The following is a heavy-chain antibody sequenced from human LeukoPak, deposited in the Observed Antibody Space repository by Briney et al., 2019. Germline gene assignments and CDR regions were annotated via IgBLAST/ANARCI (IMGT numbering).Heavy chain of an antibody. Sequence: PSQTLSLTCTVSGDSISSGSYSWSWIRQPPGKGLEWIGYISHSGYTYYSPSLKSRVTISVDNSKNQFSLKLTSVTAADTAVYYCARYSTTWPYWYFDLWGRGTLVTVSS. CDR1: GDSISSGSYS. J-gene: IGHJ2*01. D-gene: IGHD2/OR15-2a*01. CDR2: ISHSGYT. V-gene: IGHV4-30-2*01. CDR3: ARYSTTWPYWYFDL.